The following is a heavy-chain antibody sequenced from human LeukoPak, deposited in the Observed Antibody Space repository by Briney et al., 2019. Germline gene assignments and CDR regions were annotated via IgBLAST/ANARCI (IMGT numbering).Heavy chain of an antibody. D-gene: IGHD6-13*01. CDR1: GYTFTSYG. J-gene: IGHJ4*02. CDR3: ARDLSEIIAAAGGLDY. Sequence: GASVKVSYKASGYTFTSYGISWVRQAPGQGLEWMGRISAYNGNTNYAQRLQGRVTMTTDTSTSTAYMELRSLRSDDTAVYYCARDLSEIIAAAGGLDYWGQGTLVTVSS. V-gene: IGHV1-18*01. CDR2: ISAYNGNT.